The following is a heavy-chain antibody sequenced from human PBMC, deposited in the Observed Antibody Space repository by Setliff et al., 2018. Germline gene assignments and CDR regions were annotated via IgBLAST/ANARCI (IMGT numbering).Heavy chain of an antibody. J-gene: IGHJ3*02. CDR2: IYPGDSDT. CDR1: GYRFSSHW. V-gene: IGHV5-51*01. Sequence: SGESLKISCKGSGYRFSSHWIGWVRQMPGKGLEWMGIIYPGDSDTRYSLSFQGQVTISADKSINTAYLQWSSLKASDTAMYYCARQAIFGSDAFDIWGQGTMVTVSS. D-gene: IGHD3-3*01. CDR3: ARQAIFGSDAFDI.